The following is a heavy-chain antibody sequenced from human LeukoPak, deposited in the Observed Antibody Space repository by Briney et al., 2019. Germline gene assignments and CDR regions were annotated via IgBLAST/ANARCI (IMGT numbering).Heavy chain of an antibody. Sequence: QPGGSLKLSCAASGFTFSSYNMHWVRQAPGKGLEWVALIQNDGSNKYYADSVKGRFTISRDNSKNTLHLQMNSLGGEDTALYYCAKDYGYSHAHSLDSWGQGTQVTVSS. CDR1: GFTFSSYN. V-gene: IGHV3-30*02. J-gene: IGHJ4*02. CDR3: AKDYGYSHAHSLDS. D-gene: IGHD5-18*01. CDR2: IQNDGSNK.